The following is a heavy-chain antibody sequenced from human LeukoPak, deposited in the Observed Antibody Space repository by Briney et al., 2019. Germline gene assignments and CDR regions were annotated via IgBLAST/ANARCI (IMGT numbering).Heavy chain of an antibody. CDR2: IYYSGST. D-gene: IGHD2/OR15-2a*01. CDR3: ARNLSGATGTPGGWFDS. CDR1: GGSISDTRDY. Sequence: SETLSLTCSVSGGSISDTRDYWGWIRQPPGRRLEWIGSIYYSGSTHYNPSLRSRVSMSIDTSKRQFSLRLASVTAADTGLYYCARNLSGATGTPGGWFDSWGQGTLVIVSS. V-gene: IGHV4-39*01. J-gene: IGHJ5*01.